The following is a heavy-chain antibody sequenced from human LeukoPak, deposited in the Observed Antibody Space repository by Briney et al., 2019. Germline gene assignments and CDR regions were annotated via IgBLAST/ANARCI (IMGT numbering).Heavy chain of an antibody. CDR3: ARATRGYYYGLGY. CDR1: GGSFSGYY. J-gene: IGHJ4*02. V-gene: IGHV4-34*01. CDR2: INHSGST. D-gene: IGHD3-22*01. Sequence: SETLSLTCAVYGGSFSGYYWSWIRQPPGKGLGWIGEINHSGSTNYNPSLKSRVTISVDTSKNQFSLKLSSVTAADTAVYYCARATRGYYYGLGYWGQGTLVTVSS.